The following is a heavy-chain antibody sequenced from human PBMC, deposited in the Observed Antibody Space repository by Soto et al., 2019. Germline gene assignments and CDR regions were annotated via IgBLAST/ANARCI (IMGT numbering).Heavy chain of an antibody. CDR2: INAGVDGT. J-gene: IGHJ4*02. D-gene: IGHD3-10*01. Sequence: QVQLVQSGPEMMQPGASVKISCKPSGYASVSYAMHWVRQVHGQVYEWLGWINAGVDGTMYSERFQGRVKITRDTSANTVYLDLNALTSEDAAVYYCAREVPGRASFDYWGQGTLVIVSS. CDR3: AREVPGRASFDY. V-gene: IGHV1-3*01. CDR1: GYASVSYA.